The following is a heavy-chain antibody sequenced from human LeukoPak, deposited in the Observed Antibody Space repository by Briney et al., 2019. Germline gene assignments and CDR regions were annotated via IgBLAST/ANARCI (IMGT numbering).Heavy chain of an antibody. CDR1: GYSFTSYW. CDR2: IYPGDSDT. J-gene: IGHJ4*02. D-gene: IGHD1-26*01. Sequence: GESLKISCKGSGYSFTSYWIAWVRQMPGKGLEWMGIIYPGDSDTRYSPSFQGQVTISADKSISTAYLQWSSLEAADTAMYYCARLGGSYSRPWLDYWGQGTLGTVSS. CDR3: ARLGGSYSRPWLDY. V-gene: IGHV5-51*01.